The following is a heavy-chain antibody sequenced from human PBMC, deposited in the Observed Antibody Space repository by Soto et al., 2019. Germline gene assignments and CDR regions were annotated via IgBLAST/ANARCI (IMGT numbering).Heavy chain of an antibody. CDR1: GFTFSSYW. D-gene: IGHD6-13*01. Sequence: EVQLVESGGGLVQPGGSLRLSCAASGFTFSSYWMHWVRQAPGKGLVWVSRINSDGSSTTYADSVKGRFTISRDNAKKTLYKQINSGRAGTPVVYYGEKKHSSRPLPYGGQGPLAPFPS. J-gene: IGHJ4*02. CDR3: EKKHSSRPLPY. V-gene: IGHV3-74*01. CDR2: INSDGSST.